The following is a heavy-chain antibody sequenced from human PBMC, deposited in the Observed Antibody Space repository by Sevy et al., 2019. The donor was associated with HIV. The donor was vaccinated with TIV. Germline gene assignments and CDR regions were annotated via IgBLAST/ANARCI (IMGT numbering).Heavy chain of an antibody. CDR2: ISRDGSVI. Sequence: GGSLRLSCAASGFTFDDYAMHWVRQVPGKGLEWVSLISRDGSVIYYADSVKGRFSISRDNSKNSLYLQMNSLRPEDTTLYYCAKAYGMAAVYFFGHWGQGTLVTVSS. J-gene: IGHJ4*02. V-gene: IGHV3-43D*03. CDR3: AKAYGMAAVYFFGH. CDR1: GFTFDDYA. D-gene: IGHD6-13*01.